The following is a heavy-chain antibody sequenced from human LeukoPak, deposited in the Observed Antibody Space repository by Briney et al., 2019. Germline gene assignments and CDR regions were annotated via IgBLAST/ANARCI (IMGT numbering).Heavy chain of an antibody. V-gene: IGHV4-59*01. CDR1: GGSISTYY. D-gene: IGHD3-16*01. CDR3: AREPTLHTFGY. CDR2: ISYSGST. Sequence: SETLSLTCTVSGGSISTYYWSWIRQPPGKGLEWIGYISYSGSTNYNPSLQSRVNISGDTSKNQFSLEFTSETAADTAVYYCAREPTLHTFGYWGQGTLVTVSS. J-gene: IGHJ4*02.